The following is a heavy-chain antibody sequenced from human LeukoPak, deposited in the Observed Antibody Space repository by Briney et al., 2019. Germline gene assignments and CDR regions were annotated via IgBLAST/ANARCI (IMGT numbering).Heavy chain of an antibody. CDR1: GFTLRSYA. V-gene: IGHV3-23*01. D-gene: IGHD5-12*01. J-gene: IGHJ4*02. Sequence: GGSLRLSCAASGFTLRSYAMSWVRQAPGKGLEWVSGISGYGGSTDYADSVKGRFTISRDDSKNTLYLLMNSLRPEDTAVYYCAKDFYGGFGGYDSYFFDFWGQGTLVTVSS. CDR3: AKDFYGGFGGYDSYFFDF. CDR2: ISGYGGST.